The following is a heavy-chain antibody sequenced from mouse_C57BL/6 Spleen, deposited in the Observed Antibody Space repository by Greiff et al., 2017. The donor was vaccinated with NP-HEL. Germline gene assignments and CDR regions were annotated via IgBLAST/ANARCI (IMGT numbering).Heavy chain of an antibody. Sequence: QVQLQQSGPELVKPGASVKISCKASGYAFSSSWMNWVKQRPGTGLEWIGRIYPGDGDTNYNGKFKGKATLTADKSSSTAYMQLSSLTSEDSAVYFCARGDWFAYWGQGTLVTVSA. CDR2: IYPGDGDT. V-gene: IGHV1-82*01. CDR3: ARGDWFAY. J-gene: IGHJ3*01. CDR1: GYAFSSSW.